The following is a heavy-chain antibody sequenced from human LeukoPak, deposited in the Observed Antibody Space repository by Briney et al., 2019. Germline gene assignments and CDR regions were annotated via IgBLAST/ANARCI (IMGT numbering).Heavy chain of an antibody. J-gene: IGHJ4*02. CDR3: ARGMRWLNHYFDY. V-gene: IGHV4-34*01. Sequence: SETLSLTCAVYGGSFSVYYWSWIRQPPGKGLEWIGEINHSGSTNYNPSLKSRVTISVDTSKNQFSLKLSSVTAADTAVYYCARGMRWLNHYFDYWGQGTLVTVSS. CDR2: INHSGST. D-gene: IGHD5-24*01. CDR1: GGSFSVYY.